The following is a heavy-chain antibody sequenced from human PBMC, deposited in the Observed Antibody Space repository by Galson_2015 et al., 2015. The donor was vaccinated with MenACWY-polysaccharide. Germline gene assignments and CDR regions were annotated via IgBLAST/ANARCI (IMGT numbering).Heavy chain of an antibody. V-gene: IGHV3-74*01. CDR2: DGSST. Sequence: DGSSTSYADSVKGRFTISRDNAKNTLYLQMNSLRAEDTEVYYCARGGRGPYWYFDLWGRGTLVTVSS. CDR3: ARGGRGPYWYFDL. J-gene: IGHJ2*01.